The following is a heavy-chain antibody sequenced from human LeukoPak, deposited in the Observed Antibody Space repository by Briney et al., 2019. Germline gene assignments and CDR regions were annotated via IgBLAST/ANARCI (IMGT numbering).Heavy chain of an antibody. J-gene: IGHJ5*02. CDR1: GFTFSSYG. V-gene: IGHV3-48*01. CDR3: ARVFGVVPS. CDR2: ISSSSSTI. Sequence: GGSLRLSCAASGFTFSSYGMHWVRQAPGKGLEWVSYISSSSSTIYYADSVKGRFTISRDNAKNSLYLQMNSLRAEDTAVYYCARVFGVVPSWGQGTLVTVSS. D-gene: IGHD3-3*01.